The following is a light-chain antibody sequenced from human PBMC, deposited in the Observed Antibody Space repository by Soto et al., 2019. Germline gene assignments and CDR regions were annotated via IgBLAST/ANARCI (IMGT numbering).Light chain of an antibody. CDR3: CSYAGSYTFRV. CDR1: SSDIGSYKY. J-gene: IGLJ2*01. V-gene: IGLV2-11*01. CDR2: DVS. Sequence: QSALTQPASVSGSRGQSITIACTGTSSDIGSYKYVSWYQQHPGKAPKLMIYDVSKRPSGVPDRFSGSKSGNTASLTISGLQAEDEADYYCCSYAGSYTFRVFGGGTKLTVL.